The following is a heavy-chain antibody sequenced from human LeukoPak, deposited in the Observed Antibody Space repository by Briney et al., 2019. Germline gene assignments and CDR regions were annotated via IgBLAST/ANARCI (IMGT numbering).Heavy chain of an antibody. D-gene: IGHD3-22*01. CDR3: ARDGRGDLVVITDAFDI. CDR1: GGSISSYY. J-gene: IGHJ3*02. Sequence: KPSETLSLTCTVSGGSISSYYWSWIRQPAGKGLEWIGRIYTSGSTNYNPSLKSQVTMSVDTSKNQFSLKLSSVTAADTAVYYCARDGRGDLVVITDAFDIWGQGTMVTVSS. CDR2: IYTSGST. V-gene: IGHV4-4*07.